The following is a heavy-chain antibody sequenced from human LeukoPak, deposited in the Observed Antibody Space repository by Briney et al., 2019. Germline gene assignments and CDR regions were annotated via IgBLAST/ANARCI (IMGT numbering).Heavy chain of an antibody. CDR2: INPNSGGT. J-gene: IGHJ4*02. D-gene: IGHD3-22*01. CDR1: GYTFTGYY. V-gene: IGHV1-2*02. CDR3: ASSKTRSLTEYYDGRGYPH. Sequence: ASVKVSCMASGYTFTGYYMHWVRPAPGQGLEWMGWINPNSGGTNYAQNFQGRVTMTRDTSISTAYRELSRLRSDDTAVYYRASSKTRSLTEYYDGRGYPHWGQGTLVTVSS.